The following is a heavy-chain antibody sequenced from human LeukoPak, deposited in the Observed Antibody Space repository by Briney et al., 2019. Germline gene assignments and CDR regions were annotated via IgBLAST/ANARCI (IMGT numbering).Heavy chain of an antibody. J-gene: IGHJ3*02. CDR1: GYTFTGYF. D-gene: IGHD3-3*01. CDR2: INPKSGGT. CDR3: ARGPRITIFGVVMANDAFDI. Sequence: ASVKVSCKASGYTFTGYFMNWVRQAPGQGLEWMGWINPKSGGTVYAQKFQGRVTMTRDTSGSTAYMELSRLRFDDTVVYYCARGPRITIFGVVMANDAFDIWGQGTMVTVSS. V-gene: IGHV1-2*02.